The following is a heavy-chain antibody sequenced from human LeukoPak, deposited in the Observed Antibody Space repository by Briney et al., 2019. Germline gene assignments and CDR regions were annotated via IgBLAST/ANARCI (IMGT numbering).Heavy chain of an antibody. Sequence: SETLSLTCTVSGGSISSYYWSWIRQPPGKGLEWIGYIYDSGSTNYNPSLKSRVTISVDTSKKQFSLRLRSVTAADTAVYYCVAYTSSLRWFDPWGQGTLVIVSS. CDR2: IYDSGST. CDR1: GGSISSYY. J-gene: IGHJ5*02. D-gene: IGHD6-13*01. CDR3: VAYTSSLRWFDP. V-gene: IGHV4-59*12.